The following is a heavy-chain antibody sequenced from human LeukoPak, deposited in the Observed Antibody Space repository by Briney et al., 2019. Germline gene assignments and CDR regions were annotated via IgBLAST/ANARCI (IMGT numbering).Heavy chain of an antibody. CDR1: GGSISSYY. CDR2: IYYSGST. D-gene: IGHD3-22*01. CDR3: ARYDSSGRTFDY. Sequence: PSETLSLTCTVSGGSISSYYWSWIRQPPGKGLEWIGYIYYSGSTNYNPSLKSRVTISGDTSKNQFSLKLSSVTAADTAVYYCARYDSSGRTFDYWGQGTLVTVSS. J-gene: IGHJ4*02. V-gene: IGHV4-59*01.